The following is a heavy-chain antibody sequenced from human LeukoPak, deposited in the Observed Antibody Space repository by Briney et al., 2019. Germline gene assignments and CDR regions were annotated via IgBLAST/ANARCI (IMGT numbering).Heavy chain of an antibody. D-gene: IGHD1-26*01. CDR3: AKDETGSFDS. J-gene: IGHJ4*02. V-gene: IGHV3-30*02. CDR1: GFTFSNFG. CDR2: IRSDGSDK. Sequence: GGSLRLSCAASGFTFSNFGMHWVRQTPGKGLEWVAFIRSDGSDKYYGDAVKGRFTISRDNVRNTLSLQIDSLRDDDTAVYYCAKDETGSFDSWGQGAVVTVSS.